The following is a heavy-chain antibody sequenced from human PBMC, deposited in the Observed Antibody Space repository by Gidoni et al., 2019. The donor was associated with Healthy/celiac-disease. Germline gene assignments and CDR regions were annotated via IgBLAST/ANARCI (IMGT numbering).Heavy chain of an antibody. CDR2: IYYSGST. J-gene: IGHJ5*02. V-gene: IGHV4-31*03. CDR3: ARVRIQLWFNWFDP. Sequence: QVQLQESGPGLVKPSQTLSLTCTVSGGSISSGGYYWSWIRQHPGKGLEWIGYIYYSGSTYYNPSLKSRVTISVDTSKNQFSLKLSSVTAADTAVYYCARVRIQLWFNWFDPWGQGTLVTVSS. CDR1: GGSISSGGYY. D-gene: IGHD5-18*01.